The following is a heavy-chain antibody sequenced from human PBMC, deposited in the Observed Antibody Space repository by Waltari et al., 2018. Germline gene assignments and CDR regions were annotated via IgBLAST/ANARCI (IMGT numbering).Heavy chain of an antibody. Sequence: QVQLVQSGAEVKKPGASVKVSCKASGYTITAYYMHWVRQAPGQGLEWMGRIHPNTGGTNYAQKFQCRGTMTSDTSITTAYMALSSLGSDDMAVEYCVKGVHDNRGSLKSFPHWGQGIPVTVSS. CDR3: VKGVHDNRGSLKSFPH. V-gene: IGHV1-2*06. CDR1: GYTITAYY. CDR2: IHPNTGGT. D-gene: IGHD3-22*01. J-gene: IGHJ1*01.